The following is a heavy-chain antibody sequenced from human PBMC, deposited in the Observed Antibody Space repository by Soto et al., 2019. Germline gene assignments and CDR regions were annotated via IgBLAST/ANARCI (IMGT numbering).Heavy chain of an antibody. V-gene: IGHV1-69*01. CDR3: ARGWETVGTTTPFAY. Sequence: QVQLVQSGAEVKKPGSSVKVSCKASGGTFSTYAITWVRQAPGQGLAWMGGIIPMFGTANYAQKFRGRVTVTTDESTSTADMELSSLSSEDTAVYYGARGWETVGTTTPFAYWGQGTLVTVSS. J-gene: IGHJ4*02. CDR1: GGTFSTYA. D-gene: IGHD1-26*01. CDR2: IIPMFGTA.